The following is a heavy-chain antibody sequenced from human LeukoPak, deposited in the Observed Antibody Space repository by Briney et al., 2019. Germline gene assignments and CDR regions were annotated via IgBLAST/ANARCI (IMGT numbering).Heavy chain of an antibody. J-gene: IGHJ4*02. CDR3: ASLNYTAMAPGVY. D-gene: IGHD5-18*01. V-gene: IGHV3-53*01. CDR2: IYSGGST. CDR1: VFTASSNY. Sequence: GGSLRLSCAASVFTASSNYMSCVRQAPGNGLEWFSVIYSGGSTYYADSVKGRFTISRDNSKNTLYLQMNSLRAEDTAVYYCASLNYTAMAPGVYWGQGTLVTVSS.